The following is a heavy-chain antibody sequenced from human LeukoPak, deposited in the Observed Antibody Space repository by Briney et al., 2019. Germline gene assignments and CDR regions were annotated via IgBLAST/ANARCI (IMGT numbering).Heavy chain of an antibody. J-gene: IGHJ4*02. Sequence: PGESLRLSCAASGFTFASYAMSWVRQVPGKGLEWVSAISGSGSDTYYADSVKGRFTISRDNSKSTLYLQMNSLRAEDTAVYYCAKDLGGEGGSGFPGYWGRGTLVTVSS. CDR2: ISGSGSDT. CDR1: GFTFASYA. CDR3: AKDLGGEGGSGFPGY. D-gene: IGHD3-10*01. V-gene: IGHV3-23*01.